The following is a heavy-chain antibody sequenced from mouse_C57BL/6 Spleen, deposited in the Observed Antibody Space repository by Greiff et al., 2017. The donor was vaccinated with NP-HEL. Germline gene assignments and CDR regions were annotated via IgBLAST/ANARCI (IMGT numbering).Heavy chain of an antibody. CDR1: GYTFTSYW. CDR2: IDPSDSYT. Sequence: QVQLQQPGAELVMPGASVKLSCKASGYTFTSYWMHWVKQRPGQGLEWIGEIDPSDSYTNYNQKFKGKSTLTVDKSSSTAYMQLSSLTSEDSAVYYCARSRSNWFAYWGKGTRVTVSA. J-gene: IGHJ3*01. D-gene: IGHD2-5*01. CDR3: ARSRSNWFAY. V-gene: IGHV1-69*01.